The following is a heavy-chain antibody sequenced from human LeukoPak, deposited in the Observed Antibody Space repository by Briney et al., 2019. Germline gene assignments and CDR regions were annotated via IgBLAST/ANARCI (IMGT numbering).Heavy chain of an antibody. CDR3: ARAGSWSYGLDV. CDR1: GGAISGYY. CDR2: FYPSGRP. V-gene: IGHV4-4*07. D-gene: IGHD6-13*01. Sequence: SETLSLTCTVSGGAISGYYWSWIRQSAGKGLEWIGRFYPSGRPSYNPSLNSRVTMSEDTSKNQVSLRLSSVTAADTAVYYCARAGSWSYGLDVWGQGTTVTVSS. J-gene: IGHJ6*02.